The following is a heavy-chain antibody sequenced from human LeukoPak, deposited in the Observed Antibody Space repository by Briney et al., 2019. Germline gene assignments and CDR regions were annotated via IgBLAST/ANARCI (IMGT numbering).Heavy chain of an antibody. CDR3: ARDTVVDTAMVNPYYYSMDV. CDR1: GFTYSSYS. CDR2: ISSSSSYI. Sequence: GGSLRLSCAASGFTYSSYSMNWVRQAPGKGLEWVSSISSSSSYIYYADSVKGRFTISRDNAKNSLYLQMNSLRAEDTAVYYCARDTVVDTAMVNPYYYSMDVWGQGTTVTVSS. V-gene: IGHV3-21*01. J-gene: IGHJ6*02. D-gene: IGHD5-18*01.